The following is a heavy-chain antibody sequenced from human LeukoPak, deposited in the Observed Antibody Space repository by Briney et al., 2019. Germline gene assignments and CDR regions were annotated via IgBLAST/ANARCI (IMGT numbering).Heavy chain of an antibody. V-gene: IGHV4-61*05. CDR1: GGSISSSSYY. Sequence: SETLSLTCTVSGGSISSSSYYWGWIRQPPGKGLEWIGYIYYSGSTNYNPSLKSRVTISVDTSKNQFSLKLSSVTAADTAVYYCGRNAVVSGGAYYYYHMDVWGKGTTVTVSS. CDR3: GRNAVVSGGAYYYYHMDV. J-gene: IGHJ6*03. D-gene: IGHD4-23*01. CDR2: IYYSGST.